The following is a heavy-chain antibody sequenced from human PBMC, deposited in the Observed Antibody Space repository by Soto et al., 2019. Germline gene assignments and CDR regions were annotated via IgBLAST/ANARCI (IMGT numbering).Heavy chain of an antibody. J-gene: IGHJ6*02. CDR3: ARSQVSSTSLEIYYYYYYGMDV. V-gene: IGHV1-69*01. CDR1: GGTFGSYA. CDR2: IIPIPGTA. Sequence: QVQLVQSGAEVKKPGSSVKVSCKASGGTFGSYAISWVRQAPGQGLEWMGGIIPIPGTANYAQKFQGRVKIAADESTSTAYMELSSLRSEDTAVYYCARSQVSSTSLEIYYYYYYGMDVWGQGTTVTVSS. D-gene: IGHD2-2*01.